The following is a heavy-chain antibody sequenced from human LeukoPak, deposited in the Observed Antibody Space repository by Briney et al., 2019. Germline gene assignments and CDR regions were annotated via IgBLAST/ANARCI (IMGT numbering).Heavy chain of an antibody. D-gene: IGHD5-12*01. CDR1: GFTFSSYS. V-gene: IGHV3-48*04. J-gene: IGHJ4*02. CDR2: IIRSSSTI. CDR3: ARTGGYSGYASPSSIDY. Sequence: GGSLRLSCAASGFTFSSYSMNWVRQAPGKGLEWVSYIIRSSSTIYYADSVKGRFTISRDNAKNSLYLQMNSLRAEDTDVYYCARTGGYSGYASPSSIDYWGQGTLVTVSS.